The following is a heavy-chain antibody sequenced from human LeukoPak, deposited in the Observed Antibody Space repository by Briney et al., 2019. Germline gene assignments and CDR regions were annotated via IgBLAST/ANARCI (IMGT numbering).Heavy chain of an antibody. D-gene: IGHD3-16*02. CDR1: GFTFSSYG. CDR2: ISYDGSNK. J-gene: IGHJ4*02. CDR3: ARSFYDYVWGSYRYAIDY. V-gene: IGHV3-30*03. Sequence: GGSLRLSCAASGFTFSSYGMHWVRQAPGKGLEWVAVISYDGSNKYYADSVKGRFTISRDNSKNTLYVQMNSLRAEDTAVYYCARSFYDYVWGSYRYAIDYWGQGTLVTVSS.